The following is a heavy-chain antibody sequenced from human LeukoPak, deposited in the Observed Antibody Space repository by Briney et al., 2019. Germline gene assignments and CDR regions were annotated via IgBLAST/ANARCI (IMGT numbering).Heavy chain of an antibody. Sequence: SVKVSCKASGGTFSSYAISWVRQAPGQGLEWMGRIIPIFGTANYARKFQGRVTITTDESTSTAYMELSSLRSEDTAVYYCAREPAGPLELRSRRAFDIWGQGTMVTVSS. J-gene: IGHJ3*02. CDR3: AREPAGPLELRSRRAFDI. CDR2: IIPIFGTA. CDR1: GGTFSSYA. D-gene: IGHD1-7*01. V-gene: IGHV1-69*05.